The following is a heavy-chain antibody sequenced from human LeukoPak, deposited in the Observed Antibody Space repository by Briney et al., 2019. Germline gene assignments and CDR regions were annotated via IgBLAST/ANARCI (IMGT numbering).Heavy chain of an antibody. D-gene: IGHD5-18*01. CDR3: ARGTTGGYNKGDAFDF. Sequence: ASVRVSCKTSGFALTGYYMHWVRQAPEQGPEWMGWINPNSGITNYAQKFQGRISMTRGTSISTAYMELSSLTSDDTAVYYCARGTTGGYNKGDAFDFWGQGTMVTVS. CDR1: GFALTGYY. V-gene: IGHV1-2*02. CDR2: INPNSGIT. J-gene: IGHJ3*01.